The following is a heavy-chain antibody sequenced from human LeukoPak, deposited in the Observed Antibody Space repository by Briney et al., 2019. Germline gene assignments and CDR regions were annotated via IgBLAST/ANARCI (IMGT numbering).Heavy chain of an antibody. D-gene: IGHD3-9*01. V-gene: IGHV4-38-2*01. Sequence: SETVSLTCGVSGYSMRRGYFWGWIRQPPGKRPEWIASIFHNGRTYYSPSLKSRVTIALDTSKSQFSLKLASVTAADTAVYYCAADVLRYFDWPYGFHVWGQGTTVTVSS. CDR3: AADVLRYFDWPYGFHV. CDR1: GYSMRRGYF. J-gene: IGHJ3*01. CDR2: IFHNGRT.